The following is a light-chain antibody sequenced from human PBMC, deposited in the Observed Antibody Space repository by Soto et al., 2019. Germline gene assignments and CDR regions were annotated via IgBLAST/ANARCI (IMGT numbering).Light chain of an antibody. CDR1: SSNSGAGYE. CDR3: QSYDSSLSGYV. J-gene: IGLJ1*01. Sequence: QSVLTQPPSVSEAPGQRVAISCTGSSSNSGAGYEAHWYQQVPGTARELIIYENNNRPSGVPDRFSGSKSGTSASLAITGLQAEDEAEYYCQSYDSSLSGYVFGTGTKLTVL. V-gene: IGLV1-40*01. CDR2: ENN.